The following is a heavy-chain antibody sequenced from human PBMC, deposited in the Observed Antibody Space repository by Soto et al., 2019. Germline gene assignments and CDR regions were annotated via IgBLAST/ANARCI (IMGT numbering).Heavy chain of an antibody. CDR3: ARIAIAALHRLRGYWYWFDP. CDR1: GFTFSSYE. V-gene: IGHV3-48*03. D-gene: IGHD6-6*01. CDR2: ISSSGSTI. Sequence: LRLSCAASGFTFSSYEMNWVRQAPGKGLEWVSYISSSGSTIYYADSVKGRFTISRDNAKNSLYLQMNSLRAEDTAVYYCARIAIAALHRLRGYWYWFDPWGQGTLVTVSS. J-gene: IGHJ5*02.